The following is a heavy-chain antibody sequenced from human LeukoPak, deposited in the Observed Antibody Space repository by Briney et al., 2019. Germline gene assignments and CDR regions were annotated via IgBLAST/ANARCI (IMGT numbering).Heavy chain of an antibody. J-gene: IGHJ6*02. Sequence: PSETLSLTCTVSGGPISSYYWSWIRQPPGKGLEWIGYIYYSGSTNYNPSLKSRVTISVDTSKNQFSLKLSSVTAADTAVYYCARARIAVAGILYYYYGMDVWGQGTTVTVSS. CDR3: ARARIAVAGILYYYYGMDV. CDR1: GGPISSYY. D-gene: IGHD6-19*01. V-gene: IGHV4-59*12. CDR2: IYYSGST.